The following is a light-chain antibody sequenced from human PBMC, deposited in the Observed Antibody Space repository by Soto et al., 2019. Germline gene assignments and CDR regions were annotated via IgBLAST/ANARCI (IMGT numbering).Light chain of an antibody. CDR1: QSVSSN. CDR3: QQYDDWPPWT. J-gene: IGKJ1*01. CDR2: GAS. Sequence: LMTQSPATLSVSPGESATLSCRASQSVSSNLAWYQQKPGQAPRLLIYGASTRATGIPGRFRGSGSGTEFTLTISSLQSEDFAVYYCQQYDDWPPWTFGQGTKVDIK. V-gene: IGKV3-15*01.